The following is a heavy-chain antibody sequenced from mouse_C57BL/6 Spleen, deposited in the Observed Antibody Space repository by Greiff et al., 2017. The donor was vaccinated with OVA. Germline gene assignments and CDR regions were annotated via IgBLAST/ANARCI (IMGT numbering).Heavy chain of an antibody. CDR1: GYTFTSYG. V-gene: IGHV1-81*01. J-gene: IGHJ1*03. CDR2: IYPRSGNT. CDR3: ARGPPHYYGSSYWYFDV. D-gene: IGHD1-1*01. Sequence: VQLKESGAELARPGASVKLSCKASGYTFTSYGISWVKQRTGQGLEWIGEIYPRSGNTYYNEKFKGKATLTADKSSSTAYMELRSLTSEDSAVYFCARGPPHYYGSSYWYFDVWGTGTTVTVSS.